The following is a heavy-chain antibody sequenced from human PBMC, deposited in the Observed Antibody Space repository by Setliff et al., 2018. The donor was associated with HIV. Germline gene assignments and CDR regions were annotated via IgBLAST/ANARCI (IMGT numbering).Heavy chain of an antibody. D-gene: IGHD6-19*01. CDR1: GASISSNSYY. V-gene: IGHV4-39*07. CDR3: ARPRRVRSRAWYWFDI. Sequence: SETLSLTCSVSGASISSNSYYWGWIRQPPGKGLEWVGSIYYNGNTFYNQSLQSRVTISLDTSKNQFSLELRSVTAADTAVYYCARPRRVRSRAWYWFDIWGQGTLVTVSS. J-gene: IGHJ5*02. CDR2: IYYNGNT.